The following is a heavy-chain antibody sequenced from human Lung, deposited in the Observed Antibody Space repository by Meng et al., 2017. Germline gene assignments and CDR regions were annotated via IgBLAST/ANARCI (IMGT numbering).Heavy chain of an antibody. CDR3: ARDEDISAAGKLFGDY. CDR1: GFKFPDYY. Sequence: VQLVQAGVGGKKHGASVKGSCKPSGFKFPDYYRHWVRRAPGQGLEWMGRINPKSGDTHYAQKFQARVTMTGDTSIRTAYMELSGLRSDDTAMYYCARDEDISAAGKLFGDYWGQGTLVTVSS. D-gene: IGHD6-13*01. V-gene: IGHV1-2*06. CDR2: INPKSGDT. J-gene: IGHJ4*02.